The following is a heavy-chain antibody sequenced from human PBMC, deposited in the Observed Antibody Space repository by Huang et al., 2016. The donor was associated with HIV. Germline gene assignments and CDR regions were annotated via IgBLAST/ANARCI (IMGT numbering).Heavy chain of an antibody. CDR3: ARGTRLTGLWYFDL. J-gene: IGHJ2*01. Sequence: EVQLVESGGGLVQPGGSLRLSCAASGFTFSSYWMHWVRQAPGKGRVGVSRINGEGSSTNDADSVKGRFTISRDNAKNTLYVQVNSLRAEDTAVYYCARGTRLTGLWYFDLWGRGTLVIVSS. CDR1: GFTFSSYW. D-gene: IGHD7-27*01. CDR2: INGEGSST. V-gene: IGHV3-74*01.